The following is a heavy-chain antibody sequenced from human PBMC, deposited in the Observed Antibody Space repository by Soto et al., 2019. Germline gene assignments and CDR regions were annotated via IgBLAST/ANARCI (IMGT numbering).Heavy chain of an antibody. V-gene: IGHV4-34*01. Sequence: KTSETLSLTCAVYGGSFSGYYWSWIRQPPGKGLEWIGEINHSGSTNYNPSLKSRVTISVDTSKNQFSLTLSSVTVADTAVYYCARLPCIAAAGSRLPSYYFDSWGQGTLVTVSS. CDR2: INHSGST. J-gene: IGHJ4*02. CDR3: ARLPCIAAAGSRLPSYYFDS. D-gene: IGHD6-13*01. CDR1: GGSFSGYY.